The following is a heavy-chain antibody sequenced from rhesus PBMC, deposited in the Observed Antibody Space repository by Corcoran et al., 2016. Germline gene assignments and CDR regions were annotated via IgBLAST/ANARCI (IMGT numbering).Heavy chain of an antibody. Sequence: QLQLQESGPGLVTPSETLSLTCAVPGGSISSNYSSWIRQPPGKDLWLIGRIAGSGGSTDYNPSLKSRVTISTDTSKNQFSLKLSSVTAADTAVYYCAREPASYNFWSGYYGLDSWGQGVVVTVSS. D-gene: IGHD3-3*01. J-gene: IGHJ6*01. CDR1: GGSISSNY. CDR2: IAGSGGST. CDR3: AREPASYNFWSGYYGLDS. V-gene: IGHV4-173*01.